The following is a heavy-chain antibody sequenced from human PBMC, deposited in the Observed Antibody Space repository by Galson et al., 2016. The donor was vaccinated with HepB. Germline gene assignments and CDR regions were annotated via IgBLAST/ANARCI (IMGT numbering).Heavy chain of an antibody. J-gene: IGHJ4*02. CDR2: ISDDGTNK. D-gene: IGHD4-17*01. V-gene: IGHV3-30*04. Sequence: SLRLSCAASGFIFSTYAMHWVRQTPGKGLEWVATISDDGTNKYYVDSVKGRFTISRDNSKNTLYLQMNSLRPEDTAVYYCARAAYGDYVAFFDYWGQGTLVTVSS. CDR1: GFIFSTYA. CDR3: ARAAYGDYVAFFDY.